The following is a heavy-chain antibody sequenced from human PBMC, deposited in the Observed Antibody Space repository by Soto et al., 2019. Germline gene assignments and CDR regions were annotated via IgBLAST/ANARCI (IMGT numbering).Heavy chain of an antibody. J-gene: IGHJ6*02. CDR2: IDYSGST. D-gene: IGHD1-1*01. CDR1: GGSVRSGSYD. CDR3: ARVGSTGTTYYYYGMDV. Sequence: TSETLSLTCSVSGGSVRSGSYDWSWIRQPPGNGLEWIGYIDYSGSTNYNPSFKSRVTISVDTSKNQFSLKLSSVTAADTAVYYCARVGSTGTTYYYYGMDVWGQGTTVTVSS. V-gene: IGHV4-61*01.